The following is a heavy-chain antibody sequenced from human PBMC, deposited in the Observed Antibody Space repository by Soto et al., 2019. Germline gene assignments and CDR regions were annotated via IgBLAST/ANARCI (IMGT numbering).Heavy chain of an antibody. CDR1: GYTVTSYY. Sequence: ASVKVSCKASGYTVTSYYMHVVRQAPGQGLEWMGIINPSGGSTSYAQKFQGRVTMTRDTSTSTVYMELSSLRSEDTAVYYCATAPGYSSGWYLFQHWGQGTLVTVSS. CDR2: INPSGGST. J-gene: IGHJ1*01. CDR3: ATAPGYSSGWYLFQH. V-gene: IGHV1-46*01. D-gene: IGHD6-19*01.